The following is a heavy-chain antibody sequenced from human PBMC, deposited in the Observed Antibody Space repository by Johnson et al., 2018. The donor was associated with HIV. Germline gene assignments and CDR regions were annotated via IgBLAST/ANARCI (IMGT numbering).Heavy chain of an antibody. CDR3: SSPNFWSGQSLSEAFDI. D-gene: IGHD3-3*01. CDR1: TFSSYW. CDR2: IKQDGSEK. J-gene: IGHJ3*02. V-gene: IGHV3-7*05. Sequence: TFSSYWMSWVRQAPGKGLEWVANIKQDGSEKYYVDSVKGRFTISRDNAKNSLYLQMNSLRAEDTGVYYCSSPNFWSGQSLSEAFDIWGRGTMVTVSS.